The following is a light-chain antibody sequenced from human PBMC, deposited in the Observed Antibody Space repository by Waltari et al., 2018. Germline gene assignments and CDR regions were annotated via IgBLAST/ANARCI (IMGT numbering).Light chain of an antibody. J-gene: IGKJ1*01. Sequence: DIVMTQSPDSLAVSLGERATINCKSSQSILYSSTNRNYLAWYQQKPGQPPKLLIYWASAREAGVPDRFSGSGSGTEFTLTISSLQAEDVAVYYCQQYYQTVRTFGQGTKVEIK. CDR1: QSILYSSTNRNY. CDR2: WAS. V-gene: IGKV4-1*01. CDR3: QQYYQTVRT.